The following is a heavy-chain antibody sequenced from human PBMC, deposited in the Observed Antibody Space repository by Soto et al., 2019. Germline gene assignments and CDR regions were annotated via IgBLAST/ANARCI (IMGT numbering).Heavy chain of an antibody. V-gene: IGHV3-66*01. D-gene: IGHD1-26*01. CDR2: IYSGGST. J-gene: IGHJ1*01. Sequence: EVQLVESGGGLVQPGGSLRLSCAASGFTVSSNYMSWVRQAPGKGLEWVSVIYSGGSTYYADSVKGRFTISRDNSKNTLYLQMNSLIAEDTAVYYCARDQVGAATEYFQHWGQGTLVTVSS. CDR3: ARDQVGAATEYFQH. CDR1: GFTVSSNY.